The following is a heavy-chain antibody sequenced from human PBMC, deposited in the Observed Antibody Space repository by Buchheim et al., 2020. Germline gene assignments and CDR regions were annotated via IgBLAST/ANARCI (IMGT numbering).Heavy chain of an antibody. CDR3: VSYRWLVRPFDF. J-gene: IGHJ4*02. V-gene: IGHV4-39*07. CDR1: GGSISSSAYY. CDR2: FYSSGST. Sequence: QLQLQESGPGLVKPSETLSLTCSVSGGSISSSAYYWGWVRQPPGKGLEWIGSFYSSGSTHYRPSLQSRVTISVDTSKKQLSLKLRSVTAADTATYYCVSYRWLVRPFDFWGQGT. D-gene: IGHD6-19*01.